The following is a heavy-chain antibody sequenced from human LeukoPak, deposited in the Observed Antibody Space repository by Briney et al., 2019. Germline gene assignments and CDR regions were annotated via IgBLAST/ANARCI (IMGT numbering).Heavy chain of an antibody. J-gene: IGHJ4*02. V-gene: IGHV3-30*02. D-gene: IGHD5-18*01. CDR2: IRDDGSTK. CDR1: GFTFSTYG. CDR3: AKHHSRPYNYGSASVDF. Sequence: GGSLSLSCAASGFTFSTYGMHWVRQAPGKGLGWVAFIRDDGSTKYYLDSVKGRFTISRDNSKTTLYLQMNNLGAEATAVYYCAKHHSRPYNYGSASVDFWGQGTLVTVSS.